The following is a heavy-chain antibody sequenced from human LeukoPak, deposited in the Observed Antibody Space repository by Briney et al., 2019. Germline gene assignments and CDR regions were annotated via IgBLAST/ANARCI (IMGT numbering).Heavy chain of an antibody. V-gene: IGHV3-30*04. J-gene: IGHJ4*02. CDR1: GFTFSSNA. CDR3: ATGGKFDFWSGYHIDN. CDR2: ISYDGSNK. D-gene: IGHD3-3*01. Sequence: GGSLRLSCEVSGFTFSSNAMHWVRQAPGKGLEWVAVISYDGSNKNFADSVKGRFTVSRDNSKHTPYLHMNSLRSDDTAMYYCATGGKFDFWSGYHIDNWGKGTLVTVSS.